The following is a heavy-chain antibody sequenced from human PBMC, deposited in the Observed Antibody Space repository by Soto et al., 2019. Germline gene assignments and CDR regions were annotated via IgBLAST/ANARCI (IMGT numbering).Heavy chain of an antibody. D-gene: IGHD1-26*01. CDR1: GASTVSHYH. CDR2: IFNSGTT. V-gene: IGHV4-31*02. J-gene: IGHJ4*02. CDR3: ALALGPTTGLDY. Sequence: QMQLQEAGPGLVKPSQTLSLTCSVSGASTVSHYHCTWIRQPPGNGLEWMGYIFNSGTTFYNPSLTSRLSISMDTYGNHFSLELSSVTAADTAVYYCALALGPTTGLDYWGQGTRVTDSS.